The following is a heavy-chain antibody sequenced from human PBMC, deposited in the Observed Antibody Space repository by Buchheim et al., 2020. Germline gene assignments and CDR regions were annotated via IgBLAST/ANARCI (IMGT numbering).Heavy chain of an antibody. CDR1: GFTFSSYW. Sequence: EVQLVESGGGLVQPGGSLRLSCAASGFTFSSYWMSWVRQAPGKGLEWVANIKQDGSEKYYVDSVKGRFTISRDNAKNSLYLQMNSLRAEDTAVYYCARDSRIAVAGPYYYYYGMDVWGQGTT. J-gene: IGHJ6*02. D-gene: IGHD6-19*01. V-gene: IGHV3-7*01. CDR2: IKQDGSEK. CDR3: ARDSRIAVAGPYYYYYGMDV.